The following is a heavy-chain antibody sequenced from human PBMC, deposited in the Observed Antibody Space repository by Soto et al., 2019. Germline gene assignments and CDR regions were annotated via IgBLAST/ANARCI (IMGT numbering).Heavy chain of an antibody. CDR3: TGGTLETTDPVY. Sequence: ETLSLTCTVSGGSISNDRWSWVRQPAAKGLEWIGRIFASGRTNCNPSLQSRVTMSVDTSKNQFSLTMTSLAAAHTAVYYCTGGTLETTDPVYWGQGTPVTVSS. D-gene: IGHD4-17*01. CDR1: GGSISNDR. CDR2: IFASGRT. J-gene: IGHJ4*02. V-gene: IGHV4-4*07.